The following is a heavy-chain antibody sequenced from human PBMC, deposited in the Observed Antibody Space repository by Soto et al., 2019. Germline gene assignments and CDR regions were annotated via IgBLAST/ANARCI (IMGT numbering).Heavy chain of an antibody. J-gene: IGHJ4*01. V-gene: IGHV4-39*01. D-gene: IGHD2-8*01. CDR2: VYYRGRS. CDR3: VSQRTSVLTQAYFDY. CDR1: GGSVSNSHYY. Sequence: SETLSLTCTVSGGSVSNSHYYGGWIRQSPGKGLEWIGSVYYRGRSYSKSSVKSRVTISVDTSKNQFSLNLNSVTASDTAVYYCVSQRTSVLTQAYFDYWGPGALVTVSS.